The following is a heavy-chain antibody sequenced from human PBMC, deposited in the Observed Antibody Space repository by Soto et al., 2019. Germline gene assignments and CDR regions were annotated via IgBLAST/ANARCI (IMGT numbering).Heavy chain of an antibody. Sequence: GVSLRLSCAASGFTFSSYGMHWVRQAPGKGLEWVSVISYDGSNKYYAESVKGRFTISRDSSKNTLYLQMNSLRAEDTAVYYCARAGREVAAYGMDVWGQGTTVTVYS. J-gene: IGHJ6*02. D-gene: IGHD6-13*01. CDR3: ARAGREVAAYGMDV. CDR2: ISYDGSNK. V-gene: IGHV3-30*03. CDR1: GFTFSSYG.